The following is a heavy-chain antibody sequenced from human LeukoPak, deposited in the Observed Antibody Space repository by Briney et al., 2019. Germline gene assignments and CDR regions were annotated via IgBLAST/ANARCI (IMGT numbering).Heavy chain of an antibody. D-gene: IGHD3-22*01. J-gene: IGHJ4*02. Sequence: PGGSLRLSCAASGFTFSSYWMSWIRQPPGKGLQWIGEINHSGSTNYNPSLKSRVTISVDTSKNQFSLKLSSVTAADTAVYYCARFQGNYYDSSGYYLPQNYYYSDYWGQGTLVTVSS. CDR1: GFTFSSYW. V-gene: IGHV4-34*01. CDR2: INHSGST. CDR3: ARFQGNYYDSSGYYLPQNYYYSDY.